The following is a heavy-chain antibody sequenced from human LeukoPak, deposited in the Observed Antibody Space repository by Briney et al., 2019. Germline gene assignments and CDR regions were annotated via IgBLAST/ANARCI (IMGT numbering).Heavy chain of an antibody. CDR3: ARDGWELLGNAAAFDI. CDR1: GFTFSNYW. Sequence: GGSLRLSCAASGFTFSNYWMNWVRQAPGKGLVWVSRINSDGSSTSYADSVKGRFTISRDNAKNTLYLQMNSLRAEDTAVYYCARDGWELLGNAAAFDIWGQGTMVTVSS. D-gene: IGHD1-26*01. V-gene: IGHV3-74*01. CDR2: INSDGSST. J-gene: IGHJ3*02.